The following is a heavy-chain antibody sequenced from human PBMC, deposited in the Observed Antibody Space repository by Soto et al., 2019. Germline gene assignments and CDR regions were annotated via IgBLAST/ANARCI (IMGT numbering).Heavy chain of an antibody. V-gene: IGHV4-30-2*01. Sequence: QLQLQESGSGLVKPSQTLSLTCAVAGGSISSGGYSWSWIRQPPGKGLEWIGYIYHSGSTYYNPSLKSRVTISVDRSQNQFSLKLSSVTAADTAVYYCARSVEKNLYYYGMDVWGQGTTVTVSS. D-gene: IGHD2-21*01. CDR1: GGSISSGGYS. J-gene: IGHJ6*02. CDR3: ARSVEKNLYYYGMDV. CDR2: IYHSGST.